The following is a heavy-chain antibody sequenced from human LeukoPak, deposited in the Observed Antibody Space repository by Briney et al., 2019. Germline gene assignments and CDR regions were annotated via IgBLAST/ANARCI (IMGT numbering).Heavy chain of an antibody. CDR2: INPNGNGA. Sequence: ASVKVSCKTSGYIFTHYYIQWVRQAPGQGLEWMGWINPNGNGAKNAQQFQGRLTMTTDTSIDTAYMELSSLRSDDTAIYYCAKAMDTSMVPDLNYWGQGTLVTVSS. V-gene: IGHV1-2*02. CDR1: GYIFTHYY. J-gene: IGHJ4*02. D-gene: IGHD5-18*01. CDR3: AKAMDTSMVPDLNY.